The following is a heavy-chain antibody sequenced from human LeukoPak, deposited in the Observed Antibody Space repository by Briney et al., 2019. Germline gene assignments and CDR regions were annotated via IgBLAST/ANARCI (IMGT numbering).Heavy chain of an antibody. Sequence: GRSLRLSCAASGFTFSSYAMHWVRQAPGKGLEWVAVISYDGSNKYYADSVKGRFTISRDNSKNTLYLQMNSLRAEDTAVYYCARDALSSGQIVTPPYNWFDPWGQGTLVTVSS. CDR2: ISYDGSNK. J-gene: IGHJ5*02. CDR1: GFTFSSYA. D-gene: IGHD2-21*01. V-gene: IGHV3-30*01. CDR3: ARDALSSGQIVTPPYNWFDP.